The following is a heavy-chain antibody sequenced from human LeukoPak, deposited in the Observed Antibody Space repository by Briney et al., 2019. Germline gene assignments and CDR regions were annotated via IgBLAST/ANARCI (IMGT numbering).Heavy chain of an antibody. D-gene: IGHD6-6*01. CDR1: GGSISSGSYY. V-gene: IGHV4-61*02. CDR2: IYTSGST. J-gene: IGHJ6*03. CDR3: ARDPPSIAARPDGYYYYYYMDV. Sequence: PSETLSLTCTVSGGSISSGSYYWSWIRQPAGKGLEWIGRIYTSGSTNYNPSLKSRVTISVDTSKNQFSLKLSSVTAADTAVYYCARDPPSIAARPDGYYYYYYMDVWGKGTTVTVSS.